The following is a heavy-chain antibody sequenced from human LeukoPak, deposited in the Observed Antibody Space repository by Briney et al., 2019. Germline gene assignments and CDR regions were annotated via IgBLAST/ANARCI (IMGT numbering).Heavy chain of an antibody. V-gene: IGHV3-23*01. CDR1: GFTFSSYD. J-gene: IGHJ4*02. CDR3: AKDSNRGVWGSYRSYDY. Sequence: GGSLRLSCAASGFTFSSYDMSWVRQAPRKGLEWVSAISGSGANTYDADSVKGRFTISRDNSKNTLYLQMNSLRAEDTAVYYCAKDSNRGVWGSYRSYDYWGQGTLVIVSS. D-gene: IGHD3-16*01. CDR2: ISGSGANT.